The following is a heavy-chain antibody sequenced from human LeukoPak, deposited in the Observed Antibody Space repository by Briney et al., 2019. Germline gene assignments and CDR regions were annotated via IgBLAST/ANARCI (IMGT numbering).Heavy chain of an antibody. CDR1: GFTFSNAW. V-gene: IGHV3-15*01. CDR3: TTDSDVAGNIEY. Sequence: RVSLTLSCTASGFTFSNAWMIWVRQAPGKGLEWVGRIKSKTDGGTTEYAAPVKVRFTISRDESKSTLYMQMNSLKTEDTAVYYCTTDSDVAGNIEYWGQGALVTVSS. D-gene: IGHD6-19*01. CDR2: IKSKTDGGTT. J-gene: IGHJ4*02.